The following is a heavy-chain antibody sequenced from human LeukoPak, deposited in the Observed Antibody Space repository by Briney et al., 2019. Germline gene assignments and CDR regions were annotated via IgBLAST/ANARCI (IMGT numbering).Heavy chain of an antibody. D-gene: IGHD1-26*01. Sequence: SETLPLTCTVSGGSISSHYWSWIRQPPGKGLEWIGYIYYSGSTNYNPSLKSRVTISVDTSKNQFSLKLSSVTAADTAVYYCARGEGGWYFDLWGRGTLVTVSS. CDR3: ARGEGGWYFDL. V-gene: IGHV4-59*11. CDR2: IYYSGST. CDR1: GGSISSHY. J-gene: IGHJ2*01.